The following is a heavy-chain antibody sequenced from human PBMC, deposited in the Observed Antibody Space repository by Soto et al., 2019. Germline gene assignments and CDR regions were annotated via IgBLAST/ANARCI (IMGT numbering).Heavy chain of an antibody. J-gene: IGHJ4*02. CDR3: AKDQSGSYLDY. CDR1: GFPFSSYD. V-gene: IGHV3-30*02. Sequence: AGGSLRLSCAASGFPFSSYDMHWVRQAPGKGLEWVAIICYDGSKNYYADSVKGRXTISRDNSKNTLYLQVNSLGAEDTAVYHCAKDQSGSYLDYWGLGSLVTVSS. D-gene: IGHD1-26*01. CDR2: ICYDGSKN.